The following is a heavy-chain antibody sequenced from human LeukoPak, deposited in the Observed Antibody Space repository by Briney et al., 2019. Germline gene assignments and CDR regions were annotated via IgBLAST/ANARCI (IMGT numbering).Heavy chain of an antibody. Sequence: SETLSLTCAVYGGSFSGYYWSWIRQPPGKGLEWIGEINHSGSTNYNPSLKSRVTISVDTSKNQFSLKLSSVTAADTAVYYCARGGAVYAIRGPWVDPWGQGTLVTVSS. V-gene: IGHV4-34*01. J-gene: IGHJ5*02. D-gene: IGHD2-8*01. CDR1: GGSFSGYY. CDR3: ARGGAVYAIRGPWVDP. CDR2: INHSGST.